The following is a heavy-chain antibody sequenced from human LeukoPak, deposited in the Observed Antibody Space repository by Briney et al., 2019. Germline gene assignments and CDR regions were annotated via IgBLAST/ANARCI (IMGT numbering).Heavy chain of an antibody. CDR3: AKLPAGIWSGTRDY. CDR1: GFTFSSYA. D-gene: IGHD3-3*01. V-gene: IGHV3-23*01. J-gene: IGHJ4*02. Sequence: QSGGSLRLSCAASGFTFSSYAMSWVRQAPGKGLEWVSAISGSGGSTYYADSVKGRFTISRDNSKNTLYLQMNSLRAEDTAVYYCAKLPAGIWSGTRDYWGQGTLVTVSS. CDR2: ISGSGGST.